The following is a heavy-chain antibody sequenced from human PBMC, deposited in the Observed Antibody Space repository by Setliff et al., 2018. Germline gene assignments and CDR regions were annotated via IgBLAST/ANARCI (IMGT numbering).Heavy chain of an antibody. CDR3: ARDRGRQLGYTGDAFDI. CDR1: GGSISSYY. D-gene: IGHD5-18*01. J-gene: IGHJ3*02. Sequence: SETLSLTCTVSGGSISSYYWSWIRQPPGKGLEWIGYIYYSGSTNYNPSLKSRVTISVDTSKNQFSLKLSSVTAADTAVYYCARDRGRQLGYTGDAFDIWGQGTMVTVSS. CDR2: IYYSGST. V-gene: IGHV4-59*01.